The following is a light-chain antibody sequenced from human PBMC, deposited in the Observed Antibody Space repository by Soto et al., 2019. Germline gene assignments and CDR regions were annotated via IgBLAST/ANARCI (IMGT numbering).Light chain of an antibody. J-gene: IGKJ4*01. CDR2: DAS. V-gene: IGKV3-11*01. Sequence: EMVLTQSPATLSLSPGETATLSCRASQSVSSSLAWYQQKPGQNPRLLIYDASNRATGIPARFSGSGSGTDFTLTVSSLEPADFAVYYCQQRSSWPLTFGGGTKVESK. CDR3: QQRSSWPLT. CDR1: QSVSSS.